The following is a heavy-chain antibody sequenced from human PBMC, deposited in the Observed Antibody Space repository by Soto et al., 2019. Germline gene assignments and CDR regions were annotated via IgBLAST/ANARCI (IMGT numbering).Heavy chain of an antibody. V-gene: IGHV3-30*18. D-gene: IGHD6-25*01. CDR1: GFTFSNCA. J-gene: IGHJ4*02. Sequence: QVQLVESGGGVVQPGRSLRLSCAASGFTFSNCAMHWVRQAPGTGLEWVAIISYDGINKDYADSVKGRFTISRDNSQNTLYLQMNGLTAEDTAVYFCAKDYGSGWHVEYYSDYWGQGTLVTVSS. CDR3: AKDYGSGWHVEYYSDY. CDR2: ISYDGINK.